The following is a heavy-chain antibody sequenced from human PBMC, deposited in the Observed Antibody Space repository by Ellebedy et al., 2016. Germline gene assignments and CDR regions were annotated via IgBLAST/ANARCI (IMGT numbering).Heavy chain of an antibody. CDR2: LSGSGHET. CDR1: GFTFSDYA. J-gene: IGHJ4*02. Sequence: GESLKISXVVSGFTFSDYAMNWVRQAPGKGLEWVSALSGSGHETYYADSVKGRFTISRDNSNNTLYLHMNSLRAEDTAVYYCARDSASHLRFSYNDYWGRGTLITVSS. V-gene: IGHV3-23*01. D-gene: IGHD5-24*01. CDR3: ARDSASHLRFSYNDY.